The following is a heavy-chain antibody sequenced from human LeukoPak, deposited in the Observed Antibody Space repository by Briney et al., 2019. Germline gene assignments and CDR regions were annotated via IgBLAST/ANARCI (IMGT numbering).Heavy chain of an antibody. Sequence: NSGGSLRLSCAASGFTFSSYSMNWVRQAPGKGLEWVSSISSSSSYIYYADSVKGRFTISRDNAKNSLYLQMNGLRAEDTAVYYCARGGIVVVPAALDYWGQGTLVTVSS. V-gene: IGHV3-21*01. CDR3: ARGGIVVVPAALDY. J-gene: IGHJ4*02. CDR2: ISSSSSYI. CDR1: GFTFSSYS. D-gene: IGHD2-2*01.